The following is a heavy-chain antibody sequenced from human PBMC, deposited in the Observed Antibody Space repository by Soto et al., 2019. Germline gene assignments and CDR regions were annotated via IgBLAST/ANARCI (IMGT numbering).Heavy chain of an antibody. D-gene: IGHD4-4*01. J-gene: IGHJ6*02. V-gene: IGHV3-33*01. CDR2: IWYDGSNK. CDR3: ARDTRDYSNYRYYYDGMDV. CDR1: GFTFSSYG. Sequence: QVQLVESGGGVVQPGRSLRLSCAASGFTFSSYGMHWVRQAPGKGLEWVAVIWYDGSNKYYADSVKGRFTISRDNSKNTLYLQMNSLRAEDTAVYYCARDTRDYSNYRYYYDGMDVWGQGTTVTVSS.